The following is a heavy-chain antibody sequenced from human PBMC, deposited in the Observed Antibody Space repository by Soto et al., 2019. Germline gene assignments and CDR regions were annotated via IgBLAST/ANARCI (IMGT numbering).Heavy chain of an antibody. CDR3: ARERGSSWSLYYYGTDV. D-gene: IGHD6-13*01. CDR2: IIPIFGTA. CDR1: GGTFSSYA. Sequence: SVKVSCKAAGGTFSSYAISWVRQAPGQGLEWMGGIIPIFGTANYAQKFQGRVTITADESTSTAYMELSSLRSEDTAVYYCARERGSSWSLYYYGTDVWGQGTTVTVSS. J-gene: IGHJ6*02. V-gene: IGHV1-69*13.